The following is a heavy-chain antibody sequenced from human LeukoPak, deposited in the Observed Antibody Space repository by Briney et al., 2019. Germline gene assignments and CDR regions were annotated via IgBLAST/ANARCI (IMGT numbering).Heavy chain of an antibody. CDR2: IYYSGST. Sequence: SETLSLTCTVSGGSISSSSYYWGWIRQPPGKGLEWIGSIYYSGSTYYNPSLKSRVTMSVDTSKNQFSLNLSSVTAADTAVYYCARLYGDYYFDYWGQGTLVTVSS. CDR1: GGSISSSSYY. J-gene: IGHJ4*02. D-gene: IGHD4-17*01. V-gene: IGHV4-39*01. CDR3: ARLYGDYYFDY.